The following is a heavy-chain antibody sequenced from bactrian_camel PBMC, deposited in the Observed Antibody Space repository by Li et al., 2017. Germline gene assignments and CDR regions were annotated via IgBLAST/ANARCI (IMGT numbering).Heavy chain of an antibody. J-gene: IGHJ4*01. D-gene: IGHD2*01. Sequence: HVQLVESGGGSVQAGGTLTLSCAPSEYFDRVYSMGWFRQGVGEKREAVALIHHDGVTTYYADSVKGRFTISQDNAKNTLYLEMNSLKSDDSGVYTCAYGRAPHCKAALVGLGLILAFTTAGQGTQVTVS. CDR1: EYFDRVYS. CDR2: IHHDGVTT. V-gene: IGHV3S54*01.